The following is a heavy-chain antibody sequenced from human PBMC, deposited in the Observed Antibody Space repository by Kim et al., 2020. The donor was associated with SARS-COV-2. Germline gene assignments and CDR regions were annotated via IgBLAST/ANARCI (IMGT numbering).Heavy chain of an antibody. Sequence: SETLSLTCAVYGGSFSGYYWSWIRQPPGKGLEWIGEINHSGSTNYSPSLKSRVTISVDTSKNQFSLKLNSVTAADTAVYYCARGRYDFWSGYQDDHNWFDPWGQGTLVTVSS. CDR2: INHSGST. J-gene: IGHJ5*02. D-gene: IGHD3-3*01. CDR1: GGSFSGYY. CDR3: ARGRYDFWSGYQDDHNWFDP. V-gene: IGHV4-34*01.